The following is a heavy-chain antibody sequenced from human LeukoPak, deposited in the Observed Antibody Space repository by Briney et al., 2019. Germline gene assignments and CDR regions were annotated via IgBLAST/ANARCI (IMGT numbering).Heavy chain of an antibody. Sequence: ASVKVSCKASGYTFTSYGISWVRQAPGQGLEWVGWISAYNGNTNYAQKLQGRGTMTTGTSTSTAYMELRSLRSDDTAVYYCAREAAANYDFWSGYSDYYYMDVWGKGTTVTVSS. J-gene: IGHJ6*03. CDR3: AREAAANYDFWSGYSDYYYMDV. CDR2: ISAYNGNT. V-gene: IGHV1-18*01. D-gene: IGHD3-3*01. CDR1: GYTFTSYG.